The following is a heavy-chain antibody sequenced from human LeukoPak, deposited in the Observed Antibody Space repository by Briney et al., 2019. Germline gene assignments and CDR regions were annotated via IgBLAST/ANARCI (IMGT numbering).Heavy chain of an antibody. Sequence: PGRSLRLSCAASGFTFSSYGMHWVRQAPGKGLEWVAVIWYDGSNKYYADSVKGRFTISRDNSKNTLYLQMNSLRAEDTAVYYCARDGLLSGSYWSLFYWGQGTLATVSS. CDR3: ARDGLLSGSYWSLFY. D-gene: IGHD1-26*01. J-gene: IGHJ4*02. V-gene: IGHV3-33*01. CDR1: GFTFSSYG. CDR2: IWYDGSNK.